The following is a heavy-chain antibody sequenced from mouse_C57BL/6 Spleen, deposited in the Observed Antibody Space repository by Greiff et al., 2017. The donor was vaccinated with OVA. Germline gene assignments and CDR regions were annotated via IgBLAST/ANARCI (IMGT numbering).Heavy chain of an antibody. J-gene: IGHJ2*01. Sequence: QVQLQQPGAELVKPGASVKLSCKASGYTFTSYWMQWVKQRPEQGLEWIGKIDPSDSYTNYNQKFQGKATLTLDTSSSSAYMQLSSLTSADSAFYYSARQLRVYYFDYWGQGTTLTVSS. CDR1: GYTFTSYW. CDR2: IDPSDSYT. CDR3: ARQLRVYYFDY. D-gene: IGHD3-2*02. V-gene: IGHV1-50*01.